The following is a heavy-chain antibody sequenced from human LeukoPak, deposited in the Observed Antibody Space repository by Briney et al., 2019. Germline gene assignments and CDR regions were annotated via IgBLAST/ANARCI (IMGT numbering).Heavy chain of an antibody. CDR2: IYYSGST. V-gene: IGHV4-59*12. J-gene: IGHJ4*02. CDR1: GGSISSYY. Sequence: DPSETLSLTCTVSGGSISSYYWSWIRQPPGKGLEWIGYIYYSGSTNYNPSLKSRVTMSVDTSKNQFSLKLSSVTAADTAVYYCARDQGSRDGYNYSFDYWGQGTLVTVSS. CDR3: ARDQGSRDGYNYSFDY. D-gene: IGHD5-24*01.